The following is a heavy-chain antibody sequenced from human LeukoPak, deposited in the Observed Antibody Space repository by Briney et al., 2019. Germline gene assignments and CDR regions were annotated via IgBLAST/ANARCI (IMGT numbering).Heavy chain of an antibody. CDR2: ISYDGSNK. D-gene: IGHD3-10*01. CDR3: ARELSVRGVIRYYGMDV. V-gene: IGHV3-30*04. J-gene: IGHJ6*04. Sequence: PGGSLRLSCAASGFTFSSYAMHWVRQAPGKGLEWVAVISYDGSNKYYADSVKGRFTISRDNSKNTLYLQMNSLRAEDTAVYYCARELSVRGVIRYYGMDVWAKGPRSPSPQ. CDR1: GFTFSSYA.